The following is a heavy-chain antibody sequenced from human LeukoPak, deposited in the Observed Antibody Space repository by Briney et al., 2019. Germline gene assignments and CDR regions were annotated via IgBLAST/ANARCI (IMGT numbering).Heavy chain of an antibody. V-gene: IGHV4-59*08. D-gene: IGHD3-3*01. Sequence: SQTLSLTCTVSGGSISSYYWSWIRQPAGKGLEWIGYIYYSGSTNYNPSLKSRVTISVDTSKNQFSLKLSSVTAADTAVYYCARQASITIFGVVPGYYFDYWGQGTLVTVSS. CDR1: GGSISSYY. CDR3: ARQASITIFGVVPGYYFDY. J-gene: IGHJ4*02. CDR2: IYYSGST.